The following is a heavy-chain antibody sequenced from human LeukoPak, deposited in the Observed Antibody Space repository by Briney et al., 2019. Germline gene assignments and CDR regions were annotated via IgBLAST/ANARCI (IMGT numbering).Heavy chain of an antibody. Sequence: GGSLRLSCAASGFTFSSYAMHWLRQAPGKGLEWLAVISYDTSNKYYADSVKGRFTISRDNAKNSLYLQMNSLRAEDTAVYYCAELGITMIGGVWGKGTTVTISS. CDR3: AELGITMIGGV. J-gene: IGHJ6*04. CDR2: ISYDTSNK. CDR1: GFTFSSYA. V-gene: IGHV3-30*18. D-gene: IGHD3-10*02.